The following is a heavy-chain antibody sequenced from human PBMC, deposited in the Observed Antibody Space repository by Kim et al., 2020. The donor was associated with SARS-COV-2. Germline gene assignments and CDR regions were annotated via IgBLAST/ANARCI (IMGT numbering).Heavy chain of an antibody. D-gene: IGHD3-16*02. CDR1: GGSMSTYF. CDR3: AREFRLGESSFVRRAFYDI. J-gene: IGHJ4*02. Sequence: SETLSLICSVSGGSMSTYFWTWIRQPPGKELEWIGYIYSSGSTNYNPSLKSRVTISADTSQNQFSLRLSSVTAADTAVYYCAREFRLGESSFVRRAFYDIWGQGTLVTVSS. V-gene: IGHV4-59*01. CDR2: IYSSGST.